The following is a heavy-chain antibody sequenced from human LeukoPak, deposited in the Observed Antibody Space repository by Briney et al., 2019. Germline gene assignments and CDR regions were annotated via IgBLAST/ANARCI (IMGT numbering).Heavy chain of an antibody. Sequence: SETLSLTCTVSGGSISGYYWSWSRQPPGKGVEWIGNLYYMRGAWYKSSLKSRVTTSVDTSRNEFSLKLSSVTAADTAVYYCAREGYYDSSGYQGGRYNWFDPWGQGTLVTVSS. V-gene: IGHV4-59*01. CDR3: AREGYYDSSGYQGGRYNWFDP. CDR1: GGSISGYY. CDR2: LYYMRGA. D-gene: IGHD3-22*01. J-gene: IGHJ5*02.